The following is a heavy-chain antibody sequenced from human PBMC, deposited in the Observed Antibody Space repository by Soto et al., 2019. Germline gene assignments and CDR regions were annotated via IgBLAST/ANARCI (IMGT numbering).Heavy chain of an antibody. D-gene: IGHD4-17*01. CDR2: IYYSGST. CDR3: VSDRRNDYGDYDWYFDL. J-gene: IGHJ2*01. CDR1: GGSISSGGYY. V-gene: IGHV4-31*03. Sequence: QVQLQESGPGLVKPSQTLSLTCTVSGGSISSGGYYWSWIRQHPGKGLEWIGYIYYSGSTYYNPSLKSRVTISVDTSKNQFSLKLSSVTAADTAVYYCVSDRRNDYGDYDWYFDLWGRGTLVTVSS.